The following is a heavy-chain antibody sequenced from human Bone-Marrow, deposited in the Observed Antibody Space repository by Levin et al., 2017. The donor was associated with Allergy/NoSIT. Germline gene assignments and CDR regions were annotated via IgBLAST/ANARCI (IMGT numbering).Heavy chain of an antibody. J-gene: IGHJ4*02. CDR2: ISYNGGHK. CDR3: AKEDAFYSLHY. V-gene: IGHV3-30*18. D-gene: IGHD3/OR15-3a*01. CDR1: GFTFSSYD. Sequence: GGSLRLSCAASGFTFSSYDMHWVRQAPGKGLEWVALISYNGGHKYYADSVRGRFTISRANSKNTLYLQMNILRPEDTAAYYCAKEDAFYSLHYWGQGALVIVSS.